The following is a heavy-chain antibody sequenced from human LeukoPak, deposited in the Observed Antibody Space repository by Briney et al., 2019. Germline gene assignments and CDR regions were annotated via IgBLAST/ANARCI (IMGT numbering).Heavy chain of an antibody. V-gene: IGHV4-4*07. J-gene: IGHJ4*02. CDR1: GGSISGYY. CDR3: AREGFGIAAAGDFDY. D-gene: IGHD6-13*01. CDR2: IYTSGST. Sequence: SETLSLTCTVSGGSISGYYWSWIRQPAGKGLEWIGRIYTSGSTNYNPSLKSRVTMSVDTSKNQFSLKLSSVTAADTAVYYCAREGFGIAAAGDFDYWGQGTLVTVSS.